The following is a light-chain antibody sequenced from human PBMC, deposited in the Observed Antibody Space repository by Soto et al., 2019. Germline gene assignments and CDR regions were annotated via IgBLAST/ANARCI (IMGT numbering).Light chain of an antibody. V-gene: IGKV1-27*01. CDR1: QDSSTY. Sequence: DIQMTQDPSSLSASVGDRFTITFRARQDSSTYLAWYQQKPGKVPKLVISAAYTLQSGVPPRFSGRGSGTDFNLTISSVQPEDVATYYCQKYDNAPLTVGGGTEVEIK. J-gene: IGKJ4*01. CDR2: AAY. CDR3: QKYDNAPLT.